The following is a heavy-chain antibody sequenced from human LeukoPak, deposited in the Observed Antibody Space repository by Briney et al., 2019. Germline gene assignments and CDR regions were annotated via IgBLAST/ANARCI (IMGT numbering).Heavy chain of an antibody. D-gene: IGHD3-22*01. CDR2: MNPNSGNT. V-gene: IGHV1-8*01. J-gene: IGHJ6*03. CDR3: ARSEGSSSGYYYRYYYYYYMDV. Sequence: GASVKVSCKASGYTFTSYDINWVRQATGQGLEWMGWMNPNSGNTGYAQKFQGRVTTTRNTSISTAYMELSSLRSEDTAVYYCARSEGSSSGYYYRYYYYYYMDVWGKGTTVTVSS. CDR1: GYTFTSYD.